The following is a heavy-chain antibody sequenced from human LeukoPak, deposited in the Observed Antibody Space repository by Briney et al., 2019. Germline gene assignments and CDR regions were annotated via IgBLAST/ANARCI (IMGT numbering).Heavy chain of an antibody. CDR2: ISYSGST. J-gene: IGHJ1*01. CDR3: ASGPSTLVAPVAEYFQH. Sequence: PSETLSLTCTVSGYSISSGYYWGWIRPPPGKGLEWIGSISYSGSTYFNPSLKSRVTISLDTSKNHFSLNLSSVTAADTAVYYCASGPSTLVAPVAEYFQHWGQGTLVTVSS. V-gene: IGHV4-38-2*02. D-gene: IGHD4-23*01. CDR1: GYSISSGYY.